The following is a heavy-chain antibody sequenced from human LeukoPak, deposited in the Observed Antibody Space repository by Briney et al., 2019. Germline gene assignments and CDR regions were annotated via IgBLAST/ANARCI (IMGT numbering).Heavy chain of an antibody. CDR3: ARDGNDVMDY. J-gene: IGHJ4*02. CDR1: GYLFTNYG. V-gene: IGHV1-18*01. D-gene: IGHD1-1*01. CDR2: ISGYNDNA. Sequence: GASVKVSCKASGYLFTNYGISWVRQAPGQGLEWVGWISGYNDNAHYAQKLQGRVTMTRETSTSTVYMELRSLSSDDTAIYYCARDGNDVMDYWGQGTQVTVSS.